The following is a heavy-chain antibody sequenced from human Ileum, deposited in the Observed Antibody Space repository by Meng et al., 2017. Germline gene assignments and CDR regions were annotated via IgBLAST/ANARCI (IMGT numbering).Heavy chain of an antibody. CDR2: IDHSGGT. D-gene: IGHD1-26*01. V-gene: IGHV4-34*01. Sequence: QVRRRQWGAGLLKPSETPSLSCGVYGGSFSGYYWSGIRQPPGKGLEWIGEIDHSGGTNYNPSLKNRVTISVDTSNTRFSLKLSSVKAADTALYFCARRVGATPYAYNWLDPWGQGTLVTVSS. CDR3: ARRVGATPYAYNWLDP. CDR1: GGSFSGYY. J-gene: IGHJ5*02.